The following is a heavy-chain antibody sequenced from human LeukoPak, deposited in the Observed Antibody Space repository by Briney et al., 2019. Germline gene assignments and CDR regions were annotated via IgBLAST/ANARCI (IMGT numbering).Heavy chain of an antibody. D-gene: IGHD1-26*01. V-gene: IGHV3-30*02. CDR1: GFTFNSYG. Sequence: GGSLRLSCAASGFTFNSYGMHWVRQAPGKGVEWVAFIRCDESKSYFADSVKGRFGLSRDNSKNTVYLQMSSLRPEDTAVYFCAKDGGSGSYFAFDIWGQGTMVTVSS. CDR3: AKDGGSGSYFAFDI. CDR2: IRCDESKS. J-gene: IGHJ3*02.